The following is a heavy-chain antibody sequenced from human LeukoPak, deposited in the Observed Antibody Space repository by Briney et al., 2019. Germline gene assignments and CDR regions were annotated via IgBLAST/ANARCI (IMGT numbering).Heavy chain of an antibody. CDR3: ARDVGATVLEN. V-gene: IGHV3-7*04. D-gene: IGHD1-26*01. Sequence: GGPLRLSCAASGFTFSSYWVTWVRQAPGKGLELVANIKQDGSEKYLVDSVKGRFTISRDNAQHSVYLQMNSLRAEDTAVYYCARDVGATVLENWGQGTLVTVSS. CDR1: GFTFSSYW. CDR2: IKQDGSEK. J-gene: IGHJ1*01.